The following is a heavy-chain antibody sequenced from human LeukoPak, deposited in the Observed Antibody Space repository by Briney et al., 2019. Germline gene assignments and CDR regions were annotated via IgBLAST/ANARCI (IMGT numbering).Heavy chain of an antibody. CDR1: GYSISSGYY. V-gene: IGHV4-38-2*02. Sequence: SETLSLTCTASGYSISSGYYWGWIRQPPGKGLEWIGSIHHSGSTYYNASHKSRATIAVDTSKNQISLKLSSVTAADTAVYYCARERSGYSLFDYWGQGTLVTVSS. D-gene: IGHD3-22*01. J-gene: IGHJ4*02. CDR2: IHHSGST. CDR3: ARERSGYSLFDY.